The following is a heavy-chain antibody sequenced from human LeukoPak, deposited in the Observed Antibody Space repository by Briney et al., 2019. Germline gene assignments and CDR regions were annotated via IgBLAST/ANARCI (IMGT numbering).Heavy chain of an antibody. J-gene: IGHJ4*02. Sequence: GGSLRLSCAASGFTFSSQWMTWVRQAPGKGPEWVANIKPDGGETYYAASVRGRFTISRDNAKRALYLQMNSLRVEDTAVYYCASERPSSSWYDYWGQGTLVTVSS. CDR1: GFTFSSQW. CDR3: ASERPSSSWYDY. D-gene: IGHD6-13*01. V-gene: IGHV3-7*01. CDR2: IKPDGGET.